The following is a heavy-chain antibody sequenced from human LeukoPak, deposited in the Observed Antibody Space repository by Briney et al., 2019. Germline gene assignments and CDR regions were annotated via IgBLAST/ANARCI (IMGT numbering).Heavy chain of an antibody. V-gene: IGHV4-59*01. CDR3: ARDRYCSGGSCYSGWFDP. J-gene: IGHJ5*02. D-gene: IGHD2-15*01. CDR1: GGSISSYY. CDR2: IYYSGST. Sequence: PSETLSLTCTVSGGSISSYYWSWIRQPPGKGLEWIGYIYYSGSTNYNPSLKSRVTISVDTSKNQFSLKLSSVTAADTGVYDCARDRYCSGGSCYSGWFDPWGQGTLVTVSS.